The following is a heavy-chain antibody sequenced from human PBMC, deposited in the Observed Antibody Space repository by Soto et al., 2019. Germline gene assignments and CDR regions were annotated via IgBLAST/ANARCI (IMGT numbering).Heavy chain of an antibody. CDR2: IYWDDDK. CDR3: AHRVLRTVFGLVTTTAIYFDF. J-gene: IGHJ4*02. Sequence: QITLNESGPTQVKPRQTLTLTCTFSGFSLTTSGVGVGWIRQSPGKAPEWLALIYWDDDKRYSPSLKSSLTITKDISKNQVVLTMADLDPADTATYYCAHRVLRTVFGLVTTTAIYFDFWGQGTPVAVSS. V-gene: IGHV2-5*02. CDR1: GFSLTTSGVG. D-gene: IGHD3-3*01.